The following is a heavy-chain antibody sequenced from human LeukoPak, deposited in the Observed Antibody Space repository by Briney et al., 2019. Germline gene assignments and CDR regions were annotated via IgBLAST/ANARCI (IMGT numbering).Heavy chain of an antibody. CDR3: ARERDEGFDY. CDR1: GFTFSSHS. V-gene: IGHV3-21*01. D-gene: IGHD5-24*01. Sequence: PGGSLRLSCAASGFTFSSHSMNWVRQAPGKGLEWVSSFGTRSSSTYYADSVKGRFTISRDNARNSLYLQMNSLKAEDTAVYYCARERDEGFDYWGQGTLDTVSS. CDR2: FGTRSSST. J-gene: IGHJ4*02.